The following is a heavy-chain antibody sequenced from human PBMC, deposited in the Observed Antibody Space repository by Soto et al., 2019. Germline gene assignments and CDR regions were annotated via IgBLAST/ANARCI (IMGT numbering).Heavy chain of an antibody. D-gene: IGHD6-13*01. CDR3: ARGHSSSLETYYHYYYYGMDV. V-gene: IGHV4-59*01. J-gene: IGHJ6*02. CDR1: GGSISSYY. Sequence: SETLSLTCTVSGGSISSYYWSWIRQPPGKGLEWIGYIYYSGSTNYNPSLKSRVTISVDTSKNQFSLKLSSVTAADTAVYYCARGHSSSLETYYHYYYYGMDVWGQGTTVTVSS. CDR2: IYYSGST.